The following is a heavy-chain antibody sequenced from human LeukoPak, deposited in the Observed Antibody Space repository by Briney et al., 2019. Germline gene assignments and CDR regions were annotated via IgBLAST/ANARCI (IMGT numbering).Heavy chain of an antibody. CDR1: GGSISSYY. CDR2: IYYSGST. D-gene: IGHD3-16*02. V-gene: IGHV4-59*01. J-gene: IGHJ4*02. Sequence: PSETLSLTCTVSGGSISSYYWSWIRQPPGRGLECIGYIYYSGSTNYNPSLKSRVTISVDTSKNQFSLKLSSVTAADTAVYYCARGLTFGGVIVFDYWGQGTLVTVSS. CDR3: ARGLTFGGVIVFDY.